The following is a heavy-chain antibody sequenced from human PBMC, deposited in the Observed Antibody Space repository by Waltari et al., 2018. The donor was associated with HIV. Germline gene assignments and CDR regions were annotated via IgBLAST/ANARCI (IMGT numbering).Heavy chain of an antibody. J-gene: IGHJ3*02. CDR2: ISSSSSTI. D-gene: IGHD3-10*01. CDR3: ARDNQFGELFPDAFDI. V-gene: IGHV3-48*01. CDR1: GFTFSSYS. Sequence: EVQLVESGGGLVQPGGSLRLSCAASGFTFSSYSMTWVRQAPGKGLEWVSYISSSSSTIYYADSVKGRFTISRDNAKNSLYLQMNSLRAEDTAVYYCARDNQFGELFPDAFDIWGQGTMVTVSS.